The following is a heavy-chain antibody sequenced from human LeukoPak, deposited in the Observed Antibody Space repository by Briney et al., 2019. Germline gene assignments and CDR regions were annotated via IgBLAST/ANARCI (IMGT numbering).Heavy chain of an antibody. V-gene: IGHV3-30*02. D-gene: IGHD3-10*01. J-gene: IGHJ4*02. CDR1: GFTFSSYG. CDR2: IRYDGSNK. Sequence: GGSLRLSCAASGFTFSSYGMHWVRQAPGKGLEWVAFIRYDGSNKYYADSVKGRFTISRDSSKNTVYLQMNSLRAENTAVYYCAKDRQSGTSDGNGGDYWGQGTLVTVSS. CDR3: AKDRQSGTSDGNGGDY.